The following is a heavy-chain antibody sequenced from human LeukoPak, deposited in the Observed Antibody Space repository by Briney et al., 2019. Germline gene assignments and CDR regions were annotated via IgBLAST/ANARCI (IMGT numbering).Heavy chain of an antibody. CDR3: ADGGNLY. V-gene: IGHV4-34*01. CDR2: INHSGST. CDR1: GGSFSGYY. J-gene: IGHJ4*02. D-gene: IGHD4-23*01. Sequence: SETLSLTCAVYGGSFSGYYWSWIRQPPGKGLEWIGEINHSGSTNYNPSLKSRVTISVDTSKNQFSLKLSSVTAADTAVYYCADGGNLYWGQGTLVTVSS.